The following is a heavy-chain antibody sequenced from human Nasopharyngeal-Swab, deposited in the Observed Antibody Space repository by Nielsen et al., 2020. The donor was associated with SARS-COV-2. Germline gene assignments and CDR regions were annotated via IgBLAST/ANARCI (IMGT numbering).Heavy chain of an antibody. J-gene: IGHJ4*02. CDR2: ISNDGYKK. V-gene: IGHV3-30*18. CDR3: SKDLSYGSGHAFAY. D-gene: IGHD3-10*01. CDR1: GFTSSSYD. Sequence: GGSLRLSCAAPGFTSSSYDMPWFRQVPCKGVGWVAVISNDGYKKHYVDFVKGRFTISRDNSKNTVFLQMERLRGEDTAVYFCSKDLSYGSGHAFAYWGQGTLVTVSS.